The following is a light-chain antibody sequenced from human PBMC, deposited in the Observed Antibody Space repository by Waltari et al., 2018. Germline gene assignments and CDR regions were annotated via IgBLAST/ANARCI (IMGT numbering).Light chain of an antibody. Sequence: DIVVTQSPDSLAVSLGERATGDCKSRQSLLSSSNNRDYLAWFQQKPGQPPKLLISWASTRESGVPDRFSGSGSGTDFTLTISSLQTEDVAVYYCQQHYGFPLTFGGGTRVEIK. CDR2: WAS. V-gene: IGKV4-1*01. CDR1: QSLLSSSNNRDY. CDR3: QQHYGFPLT. J-gene: IGKJ4*01.